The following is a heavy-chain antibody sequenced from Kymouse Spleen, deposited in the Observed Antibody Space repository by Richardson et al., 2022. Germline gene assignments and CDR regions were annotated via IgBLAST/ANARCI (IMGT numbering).Heavy chain of an antibody. D-gene: IGHD1-7*01. CDR2: ISWNSGSI. CDR1: GFTFDDYA. V-gene: IGHV3-9*01. Sequence: EVQLVESGGGLVQPGRSLRLSCAASGFTFDDYAMHWVRQAPGKGLEWVSGISWNSGSIGYADSVKGRFTISRDNAKNSLYLQMNSLRAEDTALYYCAKDIGGTTSYYYGMDVWGQGTTVTVSS. CDR3: AKDIGGTTSYYYGMDV. J-gene: IGHJ6*02.